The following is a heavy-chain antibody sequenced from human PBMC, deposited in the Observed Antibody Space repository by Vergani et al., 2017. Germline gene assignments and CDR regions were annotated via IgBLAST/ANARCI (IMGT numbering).Heavy chain of an antibody. V-gene: IGHV3-48*01. CDR1: GFTFSSYA. CDR3: ATGSHRAGYYYFDY. D-gene: IGHD3-22*01. J-gene: IGHJ4*02. CDR2: ISSSSSTI. Sequence: EVQLLESGGGLVQPGGSLRLSCAASGFTFSSYAMSWVRQAPGKGLEWVSYISSSSSTIYYADSVKGRFTISRDNAKNTLYLQMNSLRAEDTAVYYCATGSHRAGYYYFDYWGQGTLVTVSS.